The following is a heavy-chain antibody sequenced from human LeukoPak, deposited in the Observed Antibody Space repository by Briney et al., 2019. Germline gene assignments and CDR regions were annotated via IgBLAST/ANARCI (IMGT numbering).Heavy chain of an antibody. CDR2: ISYDGSNK. CDR1: GFTFSSYG. J-gene: IGHJ4*02. D-gene: IGHD4-11*01. Sequence: GGSLRLSCAASGFTFSSYGMHWVRQAPGKGLEWVAVISYDGSNKYYGDSVKGRFTISRDNSKNTLYLQMNSLRAEDTAVYYCAKARTTDRGPFDFWGQGTLVTVSS. CDR3: AKARTTDRGPFDF. V-gene: IGHV3-30*18.